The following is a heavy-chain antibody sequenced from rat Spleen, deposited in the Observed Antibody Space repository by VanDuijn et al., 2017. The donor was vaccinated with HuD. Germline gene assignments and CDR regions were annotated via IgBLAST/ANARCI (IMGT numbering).Heavy chain of an antibody. Sequence: EVQLVESDGGLVQPGRSLKLSCAASGFTFSDYYMAWVRQAPTKGLEWVATISYADTSGHSGTYYRDSVKGRVTISIDNAKSTLSLQMDSLRSEDTATYYCTRDSGSYYFDYWGQGVMVTVSS. CDR1: GFTFSDYY. CDR2: ISYADTSGHSGT. CDR3: TRDSGSYYFDY. D-gene: IGHD4-3*01. V-gene: IGHV5-29*01. J-gene: IGHJ2*01.